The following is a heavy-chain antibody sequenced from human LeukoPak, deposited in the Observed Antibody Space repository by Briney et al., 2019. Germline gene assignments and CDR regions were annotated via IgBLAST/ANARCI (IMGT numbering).Heavy chain of an antibody. CDR2: IYHSGST. CDR1: GYSISSGYY. D-gene: IGHD2-2*01. J-gene: IGHJ4*02. Sequence: SETLSLTCAVSGYSISSGYYWGWIRQPPGQGLEWIGSIYHSGSTYYNPSLKSRVTISVDTSKNQFSLKLSSVTAADTAVYYCARLSTLSLHFDYWGQGTLVTVSA. CDR3: ARLSTLSLHFDY. V-gene: IGHV4-38-2*01.